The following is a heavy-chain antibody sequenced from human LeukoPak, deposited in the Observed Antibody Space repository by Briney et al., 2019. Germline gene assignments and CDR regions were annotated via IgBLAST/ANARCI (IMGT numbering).Heavy chain of an antibody. V-gene: IGHV1-8*01. CDR1: GYTFTSYD. J-gene: IGHJ6*03. Sequence: ASVKVSCKASGYTFTSYDINWVRQATGQGLEWMGWMNPNSGNTGYAQKFQGRVTMTRNTSISTAYMELSSLRSEDTAVYYCARWGLAAAGTGRGYYYYMDVWGKGTTVTISS. CDR2: MNPNSGNT. CDR3: ARWGLAAAGTGRGYYYYMDV. D-gene: IGHD6-13*01.